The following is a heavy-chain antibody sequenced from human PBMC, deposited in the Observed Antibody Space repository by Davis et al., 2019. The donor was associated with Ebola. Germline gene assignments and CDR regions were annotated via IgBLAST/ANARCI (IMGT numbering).Heavy chain of an antibody. CDR3: ARGRRYSYGPPRY. CDR2: INHSGST. V-gene: IGHV4-34*01. D-gene: IGHD5-18*01. Sequence: MPGGSLRLSCAASGFTFSSYWMSWVRQAPGKGLEWIGEINHSGSTNYNPSLKSRVTISVDTSKNQFSLKLSSVTAADTAVYYCARGRRYSYGPPRYWGQGTLVTVSS. J-gene: IGHJ4*02. CDR1: GFTFSSYW.